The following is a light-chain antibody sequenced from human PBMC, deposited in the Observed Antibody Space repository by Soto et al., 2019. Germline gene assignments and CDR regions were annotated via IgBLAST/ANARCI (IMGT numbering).Light chain of an antibody. V-gene: IGKV3-15*01. CDR1: QSVSTK. Sequence: EIVMTQSPGILSFSPGETATLSCRASQSVSTKLAWYQQRPGQTPRLLIYNASTRATGVPARFSGGGSVTEYSLTISSLQSDVLAVYYCHQYNTWPPHFTFGPGTKVDIK. J-gene: IGKJ3*01. CDR2: NAS. CDR3: HQYNTWPPHFT.